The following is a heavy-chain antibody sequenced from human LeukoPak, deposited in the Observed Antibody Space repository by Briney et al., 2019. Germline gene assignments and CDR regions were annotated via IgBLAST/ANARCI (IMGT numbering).Heavy chain of an antibody. D-gene: IGHD2-2*01. V-gene: IGHV4-34*01. J-gene: IGHJ6*03. Sequence: PSETLSLTCAVYGGSFSGYYWSWIRQPPGKGLEWVGEINHSGSTNYNPSLKSRVTISVDTSKNQFSLKLSSVTAADTAVYYCARRVSGWTVVPAARRRFYYYMDVWGKGTTVTVSS. CDR1: GGSFSGYY. CDR2: INHSGST. CDR3: ARRVSGWTVVPAARRRFYYYMDV.